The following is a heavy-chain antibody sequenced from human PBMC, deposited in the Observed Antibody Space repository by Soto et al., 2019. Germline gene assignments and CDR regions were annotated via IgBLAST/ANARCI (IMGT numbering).Heavy chain of an antibody. CDR2: IIPIFGTA. V-gene: IGHV1-69*06. J-gene: IGHJ5*02. Sequence: ASVKVSCKASGGTFSSYAISWVRQAPGQGLEWMGGIIPIFGTANYAQKFQGRVTITADKSTSSAYMELSSLRSEDTAVYYCAREATVTTSAWFDPWGQGTQVTVSS. CDR1: GGTFSSYA. D-gene: IGHD4-17*01. CDR3: AREATVTTSAWFDP.